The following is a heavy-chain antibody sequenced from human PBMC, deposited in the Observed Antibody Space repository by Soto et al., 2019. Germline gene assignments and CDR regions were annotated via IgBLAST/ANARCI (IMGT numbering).Heavy chain of an antibody. CDR3: ARAELGYCSGGSCADAFDI. D-gene: IGHD2-15*01. Sequence: SETLSLTCTVSGGSISSYYWSWIRQPPGKGLEWIGYIYYSGSTNYNPSLKSRVTISVDTSKNQFSLKLSSVTAADTAVYYCARAELGYCSGGSCADAFDIWGQGTMVTVSS. CDR2: IYYSGST. V-gene: IGHV4-59*01. J-gene: IGHJ3*02. CDR1: GGSISSYY.